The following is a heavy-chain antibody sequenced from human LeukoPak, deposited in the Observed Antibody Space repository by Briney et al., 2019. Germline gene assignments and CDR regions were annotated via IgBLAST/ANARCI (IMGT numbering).Heavy chain of an antibody. D-gene: IGHD6-13*01. CDR2: INGGGSST. V-gene: IGHV3-74*01. J-gene: IGHJ4*02. CDR1: GFTFSNYW. CDR3: ARDFMYSSSCTGC. Sequence: QTGGSLRLSCAASGFTFSNYWMHWVRQAPGKGLVWVSRINGGGSSTSYAGSVKGRFTISRDNAKNTLYLQMNSLRAEDTAMYYCARDFMYSSSCTGCWGQGTLVTVSS.